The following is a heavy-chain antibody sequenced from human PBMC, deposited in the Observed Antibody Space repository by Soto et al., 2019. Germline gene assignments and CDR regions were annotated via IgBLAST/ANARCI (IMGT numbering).Heavy chain of an antibody. V-gene: IGHV3-43*01. CDR3: AKDTAPVPGAYYYYGMDV. CDR1: RFTFDDYT. Sequence: GGSLRLFCGASRFTFDDYTMHWVRQAPGKGLEWVSLISWDGGHTYYADSVKGRFTISRDNSKNSLYLQMNSLRTEDSGLYYCAKDTAPVPGAYYYYGMDVWGQGTKVTVYS. CDR2: ISWDGGHT. D-gene: IGHD6-19*01. J-gene: IGHJ6*02.